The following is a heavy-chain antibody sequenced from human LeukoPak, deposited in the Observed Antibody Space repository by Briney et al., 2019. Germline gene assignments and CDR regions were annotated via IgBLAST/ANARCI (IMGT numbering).Heavy chain of an antibody. CDR3: AGDYDSSGYHDY. V-gene: IGHV1-46*01. D-gene: IGHD3-22*01. CDR1: GYTFTSYY. Sequence: GASVKVSCKASGYTFTSYYMHWVRQAPGQGLEWMGIINPSGGRASYAQKFQGRVTMTRDMSTSTVYMELSSLRSEDTAVYYCAGDYDSSGYHDYWGQGTLVTVSS. CDR2: INPSGGRA. J-gene: IGHJ4*02.